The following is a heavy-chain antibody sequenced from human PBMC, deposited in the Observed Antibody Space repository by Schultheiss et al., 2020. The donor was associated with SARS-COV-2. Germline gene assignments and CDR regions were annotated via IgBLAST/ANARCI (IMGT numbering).Heavy chain of an antibody. D-gene: IGHD3-22*01. CDR1: GGPFSGAY. CDR3: ARGDGYYDSSGYYPPWFDP. CDR2: INHSGTT. V-gene: IGHV4-34*01. Sequence: SETLSLTSAVYGGPFSGAYWSWIRQPPGKGLQWIGEINHSGTTNYNPSLKSRVTISVDTSSYHFSLKLSSVTAADTAVYYCARGDGYYDSSGYYPPWFDPWGQGTLVTVSS. J-gene: IGHJ5*02.